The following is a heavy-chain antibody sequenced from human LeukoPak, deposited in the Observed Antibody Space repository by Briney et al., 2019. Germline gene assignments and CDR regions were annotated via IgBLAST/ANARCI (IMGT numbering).Heavy chain of an antibody. CDR1: GGSISSYY. Sequence: PSETLSLTCTVSGGSISSYYWSWIRQPPGKGLEWIGEINHSGSTNYNPSLKSRVTISVDTSKNQFSLKLTSVTAADTAVYYCVRGGSKAAATFDYWGQGTLVTVSS. J-gene: IGHJ4*02. CDR2: INHSGST. V-gene: IGHV4-34*01. D-gene: IGHD6-13*01. CDR3: VRGGSKAAATFDY.